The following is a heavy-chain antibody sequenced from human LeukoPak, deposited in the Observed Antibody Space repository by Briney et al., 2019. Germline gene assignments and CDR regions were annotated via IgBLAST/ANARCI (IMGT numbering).Heavy chain of an antibody. D-gene: IGHD2/OR15-2a*01. Sequence: PGGALRLSCTASGVTFSTYVLCWGCERPGKGVEWGSVISVTASPTYYADSVRRRFTISRDNSKNTLYLQMNSLRVEDTAVYYCAKDSQSVAFFLDDAFDLWGQGTIVTVSA. CDR2: ISVTASPT. CDR1: GVTFSTYV. CDR3: AKDSQSVAFFLDDAFDL. J-gene: IGHJ3*01. V-gene: IGHV3-23*01.